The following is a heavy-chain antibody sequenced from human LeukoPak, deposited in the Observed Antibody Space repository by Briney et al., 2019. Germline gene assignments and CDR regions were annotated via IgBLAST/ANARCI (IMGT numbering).Heavy chain of an antibody. V-gene: IGHV4-34*01. CDR1: GGSFSGYY. D-gene: IGHD3-3*01. J-gene: IGHJ5*02. CDR2: INHSGST. Sequence: SGTLSLTCAVYGGSFSGYYWSWIRQPPGKGLEWIGEINHSGSTNYSPSLKSRVTISVDTSKNQFSLKLSSVTAADTAVYYCARGWRSITILRNWFDPWGQGTLVTVSS. CDR3: ARGWRSITILRNWFDP.